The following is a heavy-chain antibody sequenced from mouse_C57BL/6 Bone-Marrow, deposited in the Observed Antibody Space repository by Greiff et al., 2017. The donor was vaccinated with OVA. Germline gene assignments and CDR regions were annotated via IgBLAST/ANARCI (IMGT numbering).Heavy chain of an antibody. Sequence: QVQLKESGPGILQSSQTLSLTCSFSGFSLSTSGMGVSWIRQPSGKGLEWLAHIYWDDDKRYNPSLKSRLTISKDTSRNQVFLKITSVDTADTATYYCARIYDGYYWDPSYFDYWGQGTTLTVSS. CDR3: ARIYDGYYWDPSYFDY. V-gene: IGHV8-12*01. CDR1: GFSLSTSGMG. D-gene: IGHD2-3*01. J-gene: IGHJ2*01. CDR2: IYWDDDK.